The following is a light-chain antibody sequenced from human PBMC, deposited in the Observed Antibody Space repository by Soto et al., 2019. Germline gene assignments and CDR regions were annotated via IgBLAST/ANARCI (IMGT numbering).Light chain of an antibody. CDR2: GAS. J-gene: IGKJ3*01. V-gene: IGKV3-20*01. CDR3: QQYGSSPFT. Sequence: EIVLTQSPGTLSLSPGERATLSCRASQSVSSSYFAWYQQKPGQAPRLLIYGASSRATGIPDRFSGSGSGKDFTLTISRLEPEDFAVYYCQQYGSSPFTFGPGTKVDIK. CDR1: QSVSSSY.